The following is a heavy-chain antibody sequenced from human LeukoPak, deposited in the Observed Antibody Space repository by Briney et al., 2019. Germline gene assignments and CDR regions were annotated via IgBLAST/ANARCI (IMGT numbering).Heavy chain of an antibody. V-gene: IGHV4-39*07. Sequence: SETLSLTCTVSGGSISSSSYYWGWIRQPPGKGLEWIGSIYYSGSTYYNPSLKSRVTISVDTSKNQFSLKLSSVTAADTAVYDCARDEVDPKWFDPWGQGTLVTVSS. J-gene: IGHJ5*02. CDR3: ARDEVDPKWFDP. CDR1: GGSISSSSYY. CDR2: IYYSGST. D-gene: IGHD2-15*01.